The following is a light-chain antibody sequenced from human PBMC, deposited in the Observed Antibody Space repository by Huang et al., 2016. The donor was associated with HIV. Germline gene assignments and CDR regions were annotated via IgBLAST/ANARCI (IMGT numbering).Light chain of an antibody. CDR2: DAS. CDR1: QDIGNY. J-gene: IGKJ2*01. Sequence: IQMTQSPSSLSASVGDRVTITCQASQDIGNYLNWYQQKPGKAPKLLIYDASKLETGVPSRFSGSRSGTHFTFTINSLQPEDVATYYCQQYDNLPPYTFGQGTKVEIK. CDR3: QQYDNLPPYT. V-gene: IGKV1-33*01.